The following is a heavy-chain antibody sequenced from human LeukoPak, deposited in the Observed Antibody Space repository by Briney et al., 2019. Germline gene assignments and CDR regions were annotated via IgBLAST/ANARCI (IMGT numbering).Heavy chain of an antibody. CDR1: GYTFTSYY. V-gene: IGHV1-46*01. J-gene: IGHJ5*02. CDR3: ARDLHRRITGTTDNWFDP. Sequence: ASVKVSCKASGYTFTSYYMHWVRQAPGQGLEWMGIINPSGGSTSYAQKFQGRVTMTRDTSTSTVYMELSSLRSEDTAVYYCARDLHRRITGTTDNWFDPWGQGTLSPSPQ. D-gene: IGHD1-20*01. CDR2: INPSGGST.